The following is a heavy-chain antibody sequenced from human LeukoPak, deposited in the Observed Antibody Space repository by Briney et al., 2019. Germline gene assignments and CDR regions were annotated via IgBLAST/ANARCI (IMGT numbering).Heavy chain of an antibody. CDR3: AKDRGSSDYGISVRGSNCFDP. Sequence: PGGSLRLSCAASGFTFSNYAMSWVRQAPGKGLEWVSGISAFGGSTYYADSVKGRFTISRDSSKSTLYVQMNSLRAEDTAVYYCAKDRGSSDYGISVRGSNCFDPWGQGTLVTVSS. J-gene: IGHJ5*02. D-gene: IGHD5-12*01. V-gene: IGHV3-23*01. CDR2: ISAFGGST. CDR1: GFTFSNYA.